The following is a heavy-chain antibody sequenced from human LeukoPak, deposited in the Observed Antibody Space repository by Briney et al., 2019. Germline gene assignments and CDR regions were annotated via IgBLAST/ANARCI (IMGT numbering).Heavy chain of an antibody. D-gene: IGHD6-13*01. V-gene: IGHV1-69*05. CDR3: ARSIAAAGYYYYYYMDV. J-gene: IGHJ6*03. CDR1: GCTFSSYA. CDR2: IIPIFGTA. Sequence: GSSVKVSCKGSGCTFSSYAISWVRQAPGQGLEWMGRIIPIFGTANYAQKFQGRVTITTDESTSTAYMELSSLRSEDTAVYYCARSIAAAGYYYYYYMDVWGKGTTVTVSS.